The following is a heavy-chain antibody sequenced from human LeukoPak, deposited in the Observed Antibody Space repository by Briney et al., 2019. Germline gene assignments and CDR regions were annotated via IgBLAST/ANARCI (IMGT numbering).Heavy chain of an antibody. J-gene: IGHJ6*03. CDR2: LSIRNIII. CDR1: GFNFSASY. Sequence: PGGSLRLSCEASGFNFSASYMAWIRLTPGKRLEWVSYLSIRNIIINYADSVRGRFIISRDDTKKSLYLQMNNLRIEDTAIYYCAKDPKPTNWNPWYYMDVWGKGTTVTVSS. V-gene: IGHV3-11*01. CDR3: AKDPKPTNWNPWYYMDV. D-gene: IGHD1-1*01.